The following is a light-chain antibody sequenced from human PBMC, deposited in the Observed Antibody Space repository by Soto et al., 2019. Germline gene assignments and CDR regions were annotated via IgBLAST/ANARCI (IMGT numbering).Light chain of an antibody. J-gene: IGLJ1*01. CDR1: SSNIGAGYD. Sequence: QSALTQPPSVSGAPGQRVTISCTGGSSNIGAGYDVHWYQQLPGTAPKLLIYGNSNRPSGVPDRFSGSKSGTSASLAITGLQAEDEADYYCQSYDSSMSGYVFGTGTKGTVL. V-gene: IGLV1-40*01. CDR3: QSYDSSMSGYV. CDR2: GNS.